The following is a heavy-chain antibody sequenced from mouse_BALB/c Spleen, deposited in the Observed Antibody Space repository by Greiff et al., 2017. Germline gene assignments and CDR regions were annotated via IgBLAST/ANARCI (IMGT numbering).Heavy chain of an antibody. D-gene: IGHD2-3*01. CDR1: GYTFTSYW. CDR3: ARGLSPNAMDY. J-gene: IGHJ4*01. Sequence: QVHVKQSGAELAKPGASVKMSCKASGYTFTSYWMHWVKQRPGQGLEWIGYINPSTGYTEYNQKFKDKATLIADKSSSTAYMQLSSLTSEDSAVYYCARGLSPNAMDYWGQGTSVTVSS. V-gene: IGHV1-7*01. CDR2: INPSTGYT.